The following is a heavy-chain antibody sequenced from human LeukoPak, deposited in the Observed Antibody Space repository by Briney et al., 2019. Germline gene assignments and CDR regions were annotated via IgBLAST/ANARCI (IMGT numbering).Heavy chain of an antibody. D-gene: IGHD3-22*01. CDR2: FDPEDGET. CDR3: AANLYDSSGYYYGPPGY. Sequence: ASVTVSCTVSGYTLTELSMHWVRQAPGKGLEWMGGFDPEDGETIYAQKFQGRVTMTEDTSTDTAYMELSSLRSEDTAVYYCAANLYDSSGYYYGPPGYWGQGTLVTVSS. CDR1: GYTLTELS. V-gene: IGHV1-24*01. J-gene: IGHJ4*02.